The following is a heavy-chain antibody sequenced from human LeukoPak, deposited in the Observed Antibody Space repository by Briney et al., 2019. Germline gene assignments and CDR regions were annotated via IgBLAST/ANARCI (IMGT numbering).Heavy chain of an antibody. CDR1: GFTFSSYS. CDR2: ISSSSSYI. D-gene: IGHD3-10*01. CDR3: ARDGFGDYGSGSYRY. J-gene: IGHJ4*02. V-gene: IGHV3-21*01. Sequence: GGSLRLSCAASGFTFSSYSMNWVRQAPGKGLEWVSSISSSSSYIYYADSVKGRFTISRDNAKNSLYLQMNSLRAEDTAVYYCARDGFGDYGSGSYRYWGQGTLVTVSS.